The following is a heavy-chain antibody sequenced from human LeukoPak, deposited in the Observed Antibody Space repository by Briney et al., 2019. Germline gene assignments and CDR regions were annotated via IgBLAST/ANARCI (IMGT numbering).Heavy chain of an antibody. CDR1: GYTFTGYY. CDR2: INPNSGGT. J-gene: IGHJ6*02. D-gene: IGHD2-2*01. CDR3: AREPLGYCSSTSCYYYYGMDV. Sequence: ASVKVSCKASGYTFTGYYMHWVRQAPGQGLEGMGWINPNSGGTNYAQKFQGRVTMTRDTSISTAYMELSRLRSDDTAVYYCAREPLGYCSSTSCYYYYGMDVWGQGTTVTVSS. V-gene: IGHV1-2*02.